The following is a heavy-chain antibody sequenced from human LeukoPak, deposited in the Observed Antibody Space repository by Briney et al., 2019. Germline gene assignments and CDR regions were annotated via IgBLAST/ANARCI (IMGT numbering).Heavy chain of an antibody. J-gene: IGHJ4*02. CDR3: AKDGGLVGATTFDY. CDR2: ISSSGSTI. V-gene: IGHV3-48*03. CDR1: GFTFSSYE. D-gene: IGHD1-26*01. Sequence: TGGSLRLSCAASGFTFSSYEMNWVRQAPGKGLEWVSYISSSGSTIYYADSVKGRFTISRDNSKNTLYLQMNSLRAEDTAVYYCAKDGGLVGATTFDYWGQGTLVTVSS.